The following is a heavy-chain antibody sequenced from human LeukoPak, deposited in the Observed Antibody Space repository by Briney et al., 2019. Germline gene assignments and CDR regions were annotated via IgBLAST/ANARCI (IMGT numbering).Heavy chain of an antibody. J-gene: IGHJ4*02. CDR2: ISSSGSTI. CDR1: GFTFSSYA. D-gene: IGHD5-18*01. V-gene: IGHV3-48*02. CDR3: ARAEQRGYSPLSLDY. Sequence: PGGSLRLSCAASGFTFSSYAMHWVRQAPGKGLEWVSYISSSGSTIYYADSVKGRFIVSRDNAKNSLYLQMNSLRDEDTAVYYCARAEQRGYSPLSLDYWGQGALVTVSP.